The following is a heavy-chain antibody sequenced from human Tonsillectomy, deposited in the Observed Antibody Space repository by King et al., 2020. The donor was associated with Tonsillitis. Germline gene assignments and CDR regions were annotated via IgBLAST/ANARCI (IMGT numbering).Heavy chain of an antibody. CDR1: GGAISSYS. V-gene: IGHV4-59*08. Sequence: VQLQESGPGLVKPSETLSLTCTVSGGAISSYSWSWIRQPPGKGLEWIGYIYYSGSTNYNPSLKSRVSISVDTSEKQFSLKLSSVTAADAAVFYCARQGYRDYAVDAFYIWGQGTMVTVSS. D-gene: IGHD4-17*01. CDR2: IYYSGST. CDR3: ARQGYRDYAVDAFYI. J-gene: IGHJ3*02.